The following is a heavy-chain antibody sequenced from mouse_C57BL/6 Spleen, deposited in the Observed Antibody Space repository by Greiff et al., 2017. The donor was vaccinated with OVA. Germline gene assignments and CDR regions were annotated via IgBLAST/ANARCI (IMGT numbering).Heavy chain of an antibody. V-gene: IGHV1-82*01. J-gene: IGHJ3*01. CDR3: ARNPSEDYDGGRWGY. Sequence: QVQLQQSGPELVKPGASVKISCKASGYAFTSSWMNWVKQRPGKGLEWIGRIYPGDGDTNYNGKFKGKATLTADKSSSTAYMQLSSLTSEDSAVDYCARNPSEDYDGGRWGYWGQGTLVTVSA. CDR2: IYPGDGDT. D-gene: IGHD2-4*01. CDR1: GYAFTSSW.